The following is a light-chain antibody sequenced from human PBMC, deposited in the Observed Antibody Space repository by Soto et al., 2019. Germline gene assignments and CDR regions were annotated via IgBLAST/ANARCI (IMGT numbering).Light chain of an antibody. CDR2: DAF. CDR3: QQYDTFPIT. J-gene: IGKJ5*01. V-gene: IGKV1-33*01. Sequence: DIQMTQSPSSLSASVGDRVTITCQASQDINSYVSWYQQRPGKAPKLLIYDAFTLETGVPSRFSGSGSGTDFIFSISSLQTEDFATYYCQQYDTFPITFGQGTRLEIK. CDR1: QDINSY.